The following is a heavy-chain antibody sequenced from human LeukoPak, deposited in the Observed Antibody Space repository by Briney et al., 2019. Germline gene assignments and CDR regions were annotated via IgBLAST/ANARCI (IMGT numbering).Heavy chain of an antibody. D-gene: IGHD3-3*01. J-gene: IGHJ4*02. CDR2: IYSDETT. Sequence: GGSLRLSCAASGFSVSSNYMSWVRQAPGKGLEWVALIYSDETTYYADSVKGRLTISRDNSKSTVYLQMNSLRAEDTAVNYCARHLELRGQGTLVTVSS. V-gene: IGHV3-53*01. CDR3: ARHLEL. CDR1: GFSVSSNY.